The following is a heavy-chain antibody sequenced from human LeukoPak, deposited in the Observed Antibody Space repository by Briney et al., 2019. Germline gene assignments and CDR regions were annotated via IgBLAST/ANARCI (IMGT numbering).Heavy chain of an antibody. CDR1: GFTFSSYE. CDR3: ARGALFGQ. Sequence: GGSLRLSCAASGFTFSSYEMNWVRPAPGEGLEWLSYISTSGRSIYYADSVKGRFTISRDNAKNSLWLQMNSLRVEDTAVYHCARGALFGQWGQGTLVTVSS. CDR2: ISTSGRSI. J-gene: IGHJ4*02. D-gene: IGHD3-3*01. V-gene: IGHV3-48*03.